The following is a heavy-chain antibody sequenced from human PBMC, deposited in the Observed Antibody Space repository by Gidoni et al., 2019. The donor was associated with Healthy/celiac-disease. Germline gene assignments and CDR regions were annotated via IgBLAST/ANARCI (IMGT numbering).Heavy chain of an antibody. CDR2: IYTSGST. Sequence: QVQLQESGPGLVKPSQTLSLTCTVSGGSISSGSYYWSWIRQPAGKGLEWIGRIYTSGSTNYNPSLKSRVTISVDTSKNQFSLKLSSVTAADTAVYYCARKSVIVVDSAFDIWGQGTMVTVSS. CDR3: ARKSVIVVDSAFDI. V-gene: IGHV4-61*02. D-gene: IGHD3-22*01. J-gene: IGHJ3*02. CDR1: GGSISSGSYY.